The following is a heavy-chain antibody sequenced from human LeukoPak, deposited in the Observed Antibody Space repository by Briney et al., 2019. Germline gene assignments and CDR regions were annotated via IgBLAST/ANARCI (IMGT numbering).Heavy chain of an antibody. CDR3: ARDKYYCSSTSCPLGY. CDR1: GFTFSSYE. D-gene: IGHD2-2*01. Sequence: SGGSLRLSCAASGFTFSSYEMNWVRQAPGKGLEWVSAISGPGRTTYYADSVMGRFTISRDNTKNTLYLQMNSLRAEDTAVYYCARDKYYCSSTSCPLGYWGQGTLVTVSS. J-gene: IGHJ4*02. V-gene: IGHV3-23*01. CDR2: ISGPGRTT.